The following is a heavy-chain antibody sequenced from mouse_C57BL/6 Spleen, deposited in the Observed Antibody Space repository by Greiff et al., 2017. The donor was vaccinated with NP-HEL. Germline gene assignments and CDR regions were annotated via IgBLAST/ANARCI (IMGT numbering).Heavy chain of an antibody. CDR1: GFTFSDYG. D-gene: IGHD2-4*01. J-gene: IGHJ3*01. CDR3: ARYNYDYDGAVAY. Sequence: EVKLVESGGGLVKPGGSLKLSCAASGFTFSDYGMHWVRQAPEKGLEWVAYISSGSSTIYYADTVKGRFTISRDNAKNTLFLQMTSLRSEDTAMYYCARYNYDYDGAVAYWGQGTLVTVSA. CDR2: ISSGSSTI. V-gene: IGHV5-17*01.